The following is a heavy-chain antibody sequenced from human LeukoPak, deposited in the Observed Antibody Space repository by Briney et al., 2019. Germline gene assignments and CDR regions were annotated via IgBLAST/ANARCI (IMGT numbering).Heavy chain of an antibody. CDR1: GYTFTTYA. D-gene: IGHD2-2*01. Sequence: ASVKVSCKASGYTFTTYAMNWVRQAPGQGLEWMGWINTNTGNPTYAQGFTGRFVFSLDTSVSTAYLQISSLKAEDTAVYYCARGGLRYCSSTSCYGWFDPWGQGTLVTVSS. J-gene: IGHJ5*02. V-gene: IGHV7-4-1*02. CDR2: INTNTGNP. CDR3: ARGGLRYCSSTSCYGWFDP.